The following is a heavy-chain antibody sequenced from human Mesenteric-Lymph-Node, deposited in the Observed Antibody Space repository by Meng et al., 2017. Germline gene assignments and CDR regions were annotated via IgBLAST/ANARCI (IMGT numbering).Heavy chain of an antibody. D-gene: IGHD3-22*01. CDR3: ARMAYYYDSSGPDYYYGMDV. Sequence: ASVKVSCKASGYTFTSYYMHWVRQAPGQGLEWMGIINPSGGSTSYAQKFQGRVTMTRDTSTSTVYMELSSLRSEDTAVYYCARMAYYYDSSGPDYYYGMDVWGQGTTVTCSS. V-gene: IGHV1-46*01. CDR2: INPSGGST. J-gene: IGHJ6*01. CDR1: GYTFTSYY.